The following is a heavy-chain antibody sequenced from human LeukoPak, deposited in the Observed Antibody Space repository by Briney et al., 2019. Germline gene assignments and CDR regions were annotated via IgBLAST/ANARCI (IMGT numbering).Heavy chain of an antibody. CDR3: AKNSLLRGGTDHYHGMDV. Sequence: PGGSLRLSCAASGFTFSSYAMSWVRQAPGKGLEWVSAISGSGGSTYYADSVKGRFTISRDNSKNTLYLQMNSLRAEDTALYYCAKNSLLRGGTDHYHGMDVWGQGTTVTVSS. D-gene: IGHD3-10*01. CDR2: ISGSGGST. V-gene: IGHV3-23*01. J-gene: IGHJ6*02. CDR1: GFTFSSYA.